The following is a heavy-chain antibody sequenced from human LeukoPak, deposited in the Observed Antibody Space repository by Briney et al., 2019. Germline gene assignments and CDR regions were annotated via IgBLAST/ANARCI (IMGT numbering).Heavy chain of an antibody. CDR2: IRYDGSNK. CDR1: GFTFSSYG. V-gene: IGHV3-30*02. D-gene: IGHD5-24*01. CDR3: AKEKGDGYNTYFDY. J-gene: IGHJ4*02. Sequence: GGSLRLSCAASGFTFSSYGMHWVRQAPGKGLEWVAFIRYDGSNKYYADSVKGRFTISRDNSKNTLYLQMNSLRAEDTAVYYCAKEKGDGYNTYFDYWGQGTLATVSS.